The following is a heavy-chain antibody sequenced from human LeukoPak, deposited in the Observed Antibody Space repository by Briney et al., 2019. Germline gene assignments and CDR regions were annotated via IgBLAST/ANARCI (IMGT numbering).Heavy chain of an antibody. CDR1: GFTFSSYA. J-gene: IGHJ4*02. Sequence: GGSLRLSCGASGFTFSSYAVSWVRQAPGKGLEWVSAISGSGGGTYYADSVKGRFTISRDNSKNTVYLRMNSLSTEDTAVYYCAKTTAGYSSGRYPGWPVDYWGQGTLVTVSS. CDR2: ISGSGGGT. D-gene: IGHD6-19*01. CDR3: AKTTAGYSSGRYPGWPVDY. V-gene: IGHV3-23*01.